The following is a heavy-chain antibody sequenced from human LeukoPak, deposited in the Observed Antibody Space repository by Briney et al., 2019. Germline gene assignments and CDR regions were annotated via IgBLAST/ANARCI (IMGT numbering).Heavy chain of an antibody. Sequence: PSETLSLTCTVSGGSISSYYWSWIRQPPGKGLEWIGYIYYSGSTNYNPSLKSRVTISVDTSKNQFSLKLSSVTAADTAVYHCARDFGDGYNSFDYWGQGTLVTVSS. CDR3: ARDFGDGYNSFDY. D-gene: IGHD5-24*01. V-gene: IGHV4-59*01. CDR2: IYYSGST. J-gene: IGHJ4*02. CDR1: GGSISSYY.